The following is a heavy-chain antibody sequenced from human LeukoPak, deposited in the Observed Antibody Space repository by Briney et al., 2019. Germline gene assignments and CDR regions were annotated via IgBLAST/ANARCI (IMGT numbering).Heavy chain of an antibody. D-gene: IGHD3-3*01. Sequence: SETLSLTCTVSGGSISTYFWSWIRQPPGKGLEWIGYIFYTGMTNYNPSLKRRVTISVDTSKNQLSLKLSSVTAADTAVYYCARGPYYDFWSGYYSIYYFDYWGQGTLVTVSS. CDR1: GGSISTYF. V-gene: IGHV4-59*01. CDR2: IFYTGMT. J-gene: IGHJ4*02. CDR3: ARGPYYDFWSGYYSIYYFDY.